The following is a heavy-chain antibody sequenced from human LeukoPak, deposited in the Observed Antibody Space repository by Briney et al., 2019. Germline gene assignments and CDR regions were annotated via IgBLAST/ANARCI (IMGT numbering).Heavy chain of an antibody. J-gene: IGHJ5*02. Sequence: SVKVSCKASGYTFTSYYMHWVRQAPGQGLEWMGKIIPISGTTNYAQKFQGRVTFTADESTSTAYMELSSLRSEDTALYYCARKLRLGGNWFDPWGQGTLVTVSS. CDR1: GYTFTSYY. D-gene: IGHD1-26*01. V-gene: IGHV1-69*13. CDR3: ARKLRLGGNWFDP. CDR2: IIPISGTT.